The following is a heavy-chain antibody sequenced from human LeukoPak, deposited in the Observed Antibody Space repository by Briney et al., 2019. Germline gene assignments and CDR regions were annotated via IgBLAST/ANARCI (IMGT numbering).Heavy chain of an antibody. CDR3: ARLYYDFWCGYYTHYFDY. V-gene: IGHV4-61*02. J-gene: IGHJ4*02. CDR2: IYTSGST. CDR1: GGSISSGNYY. D-gene: IGHD3-3*01. Sequence: PSETLSLTCTVSGGSISSGNYYWSWIRQPAGKGLECIGRIYTSGSTNFNPSLKSRVTISVDTSKNQFSLKLSSVTAADTAVYYCARLYYDFWCGYYTHYFDYWGQGTLVTVSS.